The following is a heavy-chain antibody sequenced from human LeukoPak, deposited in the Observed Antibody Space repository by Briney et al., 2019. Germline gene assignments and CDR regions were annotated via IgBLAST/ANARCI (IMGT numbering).Heavy chain of an antibody. CDR3: ARHRDSSGWSDY. D-gene: IGHD6-19*01. CDR2: IYYSGST. CDR1: GGSISSYY. J-gene: IGHJ4*02. V-gene: IGHV4-59*08. Sequence: SETLSLTCTVCGGSISSYYWSCIRKPPGKGLEWIGYIYYSGSTNYNPSLKSRVTISVGTSKNQFSLKLSSVPAADTAVYYCARHRDSSGWSDYWGQGSLVTVSS.